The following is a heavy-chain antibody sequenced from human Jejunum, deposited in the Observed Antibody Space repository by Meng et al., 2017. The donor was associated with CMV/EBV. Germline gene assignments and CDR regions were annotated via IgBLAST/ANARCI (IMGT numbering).Heavy chain of an antibody. CDR1: KFTFSDYF. J-gene: IGHJ4*02. V-gene: IGHV3-11*01. Sequence: CEASKFTFSDYFMHWIRQAPGKGLEWVSCISSSGSTIYYADSVKGRFTISRDTAKNSLYLQMNSLRAEDTAVYYCARSPAARSYFDDWGQGTLVTVSS. CDR2: ISSSGSTI. D-gene: IGHD2-2*01. CDR3: ARSPAARSYFDD.